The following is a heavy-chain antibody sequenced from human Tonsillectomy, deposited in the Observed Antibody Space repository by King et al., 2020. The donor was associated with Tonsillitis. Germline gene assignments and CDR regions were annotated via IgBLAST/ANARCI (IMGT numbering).Heavy chain of an antibody. V-gene: IGHV4-34*01. D-gene: IGHD3-22*01. Sequence: QVQLQQWGAGLLKPSETLSLTCAVYGGSFSGYYWSWIRQPPGKGLEWIGEINHSGSTNYNPSLKSRVTISVDTSKNQVSLKLSPVSDADTAVYYCARCSRRSTYYYDSSGYYFDYWGQGTLVTVSS. CDR3: ARCSRRSTYYYDSSGYYFDY. CDR1: GGSFSGYY. CDR2: INHSGST. J-gene: IGHJ4*02.